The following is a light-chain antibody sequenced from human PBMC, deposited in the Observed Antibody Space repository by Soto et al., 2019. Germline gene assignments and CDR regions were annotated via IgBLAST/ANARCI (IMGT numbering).Light chain of an antibody. Sequence: ILMTQSPATLSVSPGERATLSCRASHSVTTNLAWYQQKPGQSPRLLIYGASTRATGIPARFSGSGYGTDFTFTITSLQSEDFAVYYCQQYKDWPLTFGGGTKVDI. J-gene: IGKJ4*01. CDR1: HSVTTN. CDR3: QQYKDWPLT. CDR2: GAS. V-gene: IGKV3D-15*01.